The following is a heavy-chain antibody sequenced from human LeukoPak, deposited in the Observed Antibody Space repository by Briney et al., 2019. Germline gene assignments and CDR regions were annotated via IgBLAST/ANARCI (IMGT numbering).Heavy chain of an antibody. Sequence: GGSLRLSCAASGFTFSSYWMHWVRQAPGKGLVWVSRIKSDGSTNYADSVKGRFTISRDNAKNTLYLQMNSLRAEDTAVYYCARDAGTEFDYWGQGTLVTVSS. CDR3: ARDAGTEFDY. CDR2: IKSDGST. J-gene: IGHJ4*02. V-gene: IGHV3-74*01. CDR1: GFTFSSYW. D-gene: IGHD6-13*01.